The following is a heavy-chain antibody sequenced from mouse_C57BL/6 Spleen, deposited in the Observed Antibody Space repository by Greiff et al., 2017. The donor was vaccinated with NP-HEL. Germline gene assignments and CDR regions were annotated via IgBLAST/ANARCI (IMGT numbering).Heavy chain of an antibody. CDR3: ARITTVVSDY. V-gene: IGHV14-3*01. D-gene: IGHD1-1*01. CDR2: IDPANGNT. Sequence: VQLQQSVAELVRPGASVKLSCTASGFNFKNTYMHWVKQRPEQGLEWIGRIDPANGNTTYAPKFQGKATITADTSSNTAYLQLSSLTSDDTAIYYCARITTVVSDYWGQGTTLTVSS. CDR1: GFNFKNTY. J-gene: IGHJ2*01.